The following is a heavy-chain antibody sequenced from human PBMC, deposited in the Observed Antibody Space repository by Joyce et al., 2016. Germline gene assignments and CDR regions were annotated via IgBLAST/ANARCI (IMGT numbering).Heavy chain of an antibody. CDR2: ISDNSRFI. CDR3: GRVDPTEPPIDY. J-gene: IGHJ4*02. Sequence: EVQLVESGGGLVKPGGSLSHSRSASGFAFSTYTMRWVRQAPGKGLEWVSAISDNSRFIYYADSLKGRFTISRDNAKNPLYLQMNSLRAEDTAVYYCGRVDPTEPPIDYWGQVTLVTVSS. CDR1: GFAFSTYT. V-gene: IGHV3-21*01. D-gene: IGHD1-26*01.